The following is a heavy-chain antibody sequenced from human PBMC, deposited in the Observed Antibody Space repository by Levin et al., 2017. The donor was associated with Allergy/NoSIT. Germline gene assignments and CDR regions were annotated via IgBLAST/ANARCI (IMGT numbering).Heavy chain of an antibody. CDR1: GGSISSESYY. J-gene: IGHJ6*02. D-gene: IGHD2/OR15-2a*01. CDR3: AGEQNSPYYYHYGLDV. Sequence: PSETLSLTCTVSGGSISSESYYWAWIRQPPGKGLEWIGSVYYDGSAYYIPSLKSRVTISIDTSNNPFSLRLNYVTAAATAVYYCAGEQNSPYYYHYGLDVWGQGTTVTVSS. CDR2: VYYDGSA. V-gene: IGHV4-39*07.